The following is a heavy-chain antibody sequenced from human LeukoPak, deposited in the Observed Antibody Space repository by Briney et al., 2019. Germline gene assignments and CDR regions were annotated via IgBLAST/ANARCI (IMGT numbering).Heavy chain of an antibody. D-gene: IGHD3-22*01. CDR1: GFTFSSYW. J-gene: IGHJ4*02. CDR2: IKQDGSEK. V-gene: IGHV3-7*01. CDR3: ARDFPNYYDSSAYYPDY. Sequence: GGSLRLSCAASGFTFSSYWMSWVRQAPGKGLEWVANIKQDGSEKYYVDSVKGRFTISRDNAKNSLYLQMNSLRAEDTAVYCCARDFPNYYDSSAYYPDYWGQGTLVTVSS.